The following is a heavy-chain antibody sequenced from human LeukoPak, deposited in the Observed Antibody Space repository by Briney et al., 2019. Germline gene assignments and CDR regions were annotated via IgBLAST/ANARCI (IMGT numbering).Heavy chain of an antibody. CDR3: ASSYGGNSKAWAY. Sequence: GGSLRLSCAASGFTFSSYWMSWVRQAPGKGLEWVANIKQDGSEKYYVDSVKGRFTISRDNAKNSLYLQMNSLRAEDTALYYCASSYGGNSKAWAYWGQGTLVTVSS. CDR2: IKQDGSEK. V-gene: IGHV3-7*03. D-gene: IGHD4-23*01. J-gene: IGHJ4*02. CDR1: GFTFSSYW.